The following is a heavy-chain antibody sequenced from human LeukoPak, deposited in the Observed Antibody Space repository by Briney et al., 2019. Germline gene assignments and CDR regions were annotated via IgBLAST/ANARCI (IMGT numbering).Heavy chain of an antibody. V-gene: IGHV3-48*03. CDR2: ISSSGSTI. D-gene: IGHD1-26*01. J-gene: IGHJ4*02. Sequence: GGSLRLSCAASGFTFSSYEMNWVRQAPGKGLEWVSYISSSGSTIYYADSVKGRFTIPRDNAKNSLYLQMNSLRAEDTAVYYCASRGSYSDYWGQGTLVTVSS. CDR1: GFTFSSYE. CDR3: ASRGSYSDY.